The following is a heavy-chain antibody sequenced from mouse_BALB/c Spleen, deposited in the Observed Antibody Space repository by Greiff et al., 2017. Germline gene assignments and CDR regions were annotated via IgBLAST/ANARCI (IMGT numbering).Heavy chain of an antibody. D-gene: IGHD2-3*01. J-gene: IGHJ3*01. Sequence: DVHLVESGPSLVKPSQTLSLTCSVTGDSITSGYWNWIRKFPGNKLEYMGYISYSGSTYYNPSLKSRISITRDTSKNQYYLQLNSVTTEDTATYYCARTEDGYYSWFAYWGQGTLVTVSA. CDR1: GDSITSGY. CDR2: ISYSGST. CDR3: ARTEDGYYSWFAY. V-gene: IGHV3-8*02.